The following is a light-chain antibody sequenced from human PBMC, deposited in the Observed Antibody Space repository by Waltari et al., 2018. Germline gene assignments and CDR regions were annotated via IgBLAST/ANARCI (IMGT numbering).Light chain of an antibody. CDR2: EGS. Sequence: QSALTQPASVSGSPGQSITISCTGTSSDVGNYNLVSWYQQHPGKAPQLIICEGSKRPSVVSNRFSGSKFGNPASLTISGLQAEDEADYYCCSYAAYSPVLFGGGTKVTVL. J-gene: IGLJ2*01. CDR1: SSDVGNYNL. CDR3: CSYAAYSPVL. V-gene: IGLV2-23*01.